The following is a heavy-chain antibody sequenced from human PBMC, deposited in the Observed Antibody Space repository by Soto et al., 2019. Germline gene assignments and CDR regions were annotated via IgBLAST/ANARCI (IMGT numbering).Heavy chain of an antibody. V-gene: IGHV5-51*01. CDR2: IYPGDSDT. Sequence: PGESLKISCKGSGYSYSTYWIAWVRQKPGKGLEFMGIIYPGDSDTRYSPSFQGQVSISADKSISTAYLQWSSLKASDTAMYYCARPIDYSSSSTGFDYWRQGTMLTVYS. CDR3: ARPIDYSSSSTGFDY. J-gene: IGHJ4*02. CDR1: GYSYSTYW. D-gene: IGHD6-6*01.